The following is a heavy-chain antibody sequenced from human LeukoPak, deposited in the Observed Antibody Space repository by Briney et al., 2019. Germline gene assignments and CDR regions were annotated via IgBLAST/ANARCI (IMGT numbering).Heavy chain of an antibody. V-gene: IGHV3-30-3*01. J-gene: IGHJ4*02. CDR1: GFTFSSYT. D-gene: IGHD6-13*01. Sequence: GGSLRLSCVVSGFTFSSYTMHWVRQAPGKGLEWVGVILYDGSNKYYADSVKGRFTISGDNSKNTLYMQVNSLRAEDAAVYYCAREMPRGSSFVYWGQGTLVTVSS. CDR3: AREMPRGSSFVY. CDR2: ILYDGSNK.